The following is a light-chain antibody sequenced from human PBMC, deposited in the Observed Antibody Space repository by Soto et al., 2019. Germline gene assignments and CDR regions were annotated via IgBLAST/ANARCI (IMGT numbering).Light chain of an antibody. J-gene: IGKJ1*01. V-gene: IGKV1-5*03. CDR2: KAS. Sequence: DRVIITCRASESISSWLAWYQQKPRKAPKLLIYKASTLASGVPSRFSGSGSGTELTPTITSLQPDDFATYYCQQYNSYPWTFGQGTKV. CDR3: QQYNSYPWT. CDR1: ESISSW.